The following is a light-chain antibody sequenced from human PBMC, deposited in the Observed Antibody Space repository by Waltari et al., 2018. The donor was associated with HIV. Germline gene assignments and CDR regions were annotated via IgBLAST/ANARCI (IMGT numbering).Light chain of an antibody. Sequence: QSVLTQPPSVSGAPGQRVTISCTGGSSNIGAGYDVHSYQRLPGTAPKLLIFATINRPSGVPDRFSGSSSGTSAFLAITGLQAEDEADYYCQSYDSSLTMVFGGGTKVTVL. V-gene: IGLV1-40*01. CDR1: SSNIGAGYD. J-gene: IGLJ2*01. CDR3: QSYDSSLTMV. CDR2: ATI.